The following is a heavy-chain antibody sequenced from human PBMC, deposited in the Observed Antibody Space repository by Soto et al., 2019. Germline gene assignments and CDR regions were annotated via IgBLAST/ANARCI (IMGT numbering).Heavy chain of an antibody. Sequence: GGSLRLSCAASGFTFSSYWMHWVRQAPGKGLVWVSRINSDGSSTSYADSVKGRFTISRDNAKNTLYLQMNSLRAEDTAVYYCARAAGTIYYYYGMDVWGQGTTVTVSS. CDR3: ARAAGTIYYYYGMDV. D-gene: IGHD6-13*01. CDR2: INSDGSST. CDR1: GFTFSSYW. J-gene: IGHJ6*02. V-gene: IGHV3-74*01.